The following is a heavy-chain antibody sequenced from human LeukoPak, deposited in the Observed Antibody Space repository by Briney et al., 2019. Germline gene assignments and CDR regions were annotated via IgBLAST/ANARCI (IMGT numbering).Heavy chain of an antibody. CDR2: ISSSSSTI. D-gene: IGHD3-10*01. V-gene: IGHV3-48*01. J-gene: IGHJ4*02. CDR1: GFTFSSYS. CDR3: ARSYYYGSGNYFDY. Sequence: AGGSLRLSCAASGFTFSSYSMNWVRQAPGKGLEWVSYISSSSSTIYYADSVKGRFTISRDNAKNSLYLQMNSLRAEDTAVYYCARSYYYGSGNYFDYWGQGTLVTVSS.